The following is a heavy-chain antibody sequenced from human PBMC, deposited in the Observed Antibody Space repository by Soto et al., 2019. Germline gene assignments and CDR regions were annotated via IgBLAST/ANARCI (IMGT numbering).Heavy chain of an antibody. CDR3: ARDFLSYSRYFDWSNWFDP. J-gene: IGHJ5*02. CDR1: GYTFTSYA. CDR2: INAGNGNT. Sequence: ASVKVSCKASGYTFTSYAMHWVRQAPGQRLEWMGWINAGNGNTKYSQKFQGRVTITRDTSASTAYMELSSLRSEDTAVYYCARDFLSYSRYFDWSNWFDPWGQGTLVTVSS. V-gene: IGHV1-3*01. D-gene: IGHD3-9*01.